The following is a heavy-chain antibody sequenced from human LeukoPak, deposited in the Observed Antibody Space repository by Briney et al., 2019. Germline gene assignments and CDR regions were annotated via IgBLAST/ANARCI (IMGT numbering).Heavy chain of an antibody. CDR2: IRGDGGST. CDR1: GFTFDDYA. CDR3: AKDMRGSYDY. D-gene: IGHD1-26*01. J-gene: IGHJ4*02. Sequence: GGSLRLSCAASGFTFDDYAMHWVRQAPGKGLEWVSLIRGDGGSTYYADSVVGRFTISRDNSKNSLYLQMNSLRTEDTALYYCAKDMRGSYDYWGQGTLVTVSS. V-gene: IGHV3-43*02.